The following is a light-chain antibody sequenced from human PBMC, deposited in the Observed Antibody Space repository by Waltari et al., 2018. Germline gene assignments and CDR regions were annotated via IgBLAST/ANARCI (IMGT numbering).Light chain of an antibody. CDR3: MQGTHWPRT. J-gene: IGKJ1*01. CDR2: KVS. V-gene: IGKV2-30*01. Sequence: DVVMTQSPLSLPVTLGQPASISCRSTQSLVYSDGNTYLSWFQQRPGQSPRRLIYKVSSRDSGVPDRFSGSGSGTVFTLKISRVEAEDVGFYYCMQGTHWPRTFGPGTKVEIK. CDR1: QSLVYSDGNTY.